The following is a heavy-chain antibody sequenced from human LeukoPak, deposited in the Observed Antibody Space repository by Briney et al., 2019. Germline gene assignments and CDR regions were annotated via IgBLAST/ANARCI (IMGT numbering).Heavy chain of an antibody. D-gene: IGHD3-10*01. CDR1: GFTFSNYW. J-gene: IGHJ6*02. V-gene: IGHV3-7*01. CDR3: AKDGITMVRGVRGPDYYYYYGMDV. Sequence: PEGSLRLSREGSGFTFSNYWMGWVRQAPGKGLQWVANINTDGSEKYYVDSVKGRFTISRDNAKNSLYPQMNSLRAEDTAVYYCAKDGITMVRGVRGPDYYYYYGMDVWGQGTTVTVSS. CDR2: INTDGSEK.